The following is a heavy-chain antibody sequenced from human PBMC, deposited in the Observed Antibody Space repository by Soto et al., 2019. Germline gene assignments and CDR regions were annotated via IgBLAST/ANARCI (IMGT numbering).Heavy chain of an antibody. Sequence: ESGGGLVQPGGSLRLSCAASGFTFSSYAMSWVRQAPGTGLEWVSAISGSGGSTYYADSVKGRFTISRDNSKNTLYLQMNNLRAEDTAVYYCARESLLKSIPIYGYFYYAMDVWGQGTTIIVSS. CDR3: ARESLLKSIPIYGYFYYAMDV. CDR2: ISGSGGST. CDR1: GFTFSSYA. J-gene: IGHJ6*02. V-gene: IGHV3-23*01. D-gene: IGHD3-3*01.